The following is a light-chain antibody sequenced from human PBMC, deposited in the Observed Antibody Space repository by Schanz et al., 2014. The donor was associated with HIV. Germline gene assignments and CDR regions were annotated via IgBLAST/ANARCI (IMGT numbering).Light chain of an antibody. CDR1: QGVNTY. J-gene: IGKJ2*01. Sequence: QLTQSPPSLSASVGDRVTITCRASQGVNTYLAWYQQRPGKAPKLLIYAASTLQSEVSSRFSGSGTGTDFTLTISSLQPEDFATYFCQQFHTYPYTFGQGTKLEIK. CDR2: AAS. CDR3: QQFHTYPYT. V-gene: IGKV1-9*01.